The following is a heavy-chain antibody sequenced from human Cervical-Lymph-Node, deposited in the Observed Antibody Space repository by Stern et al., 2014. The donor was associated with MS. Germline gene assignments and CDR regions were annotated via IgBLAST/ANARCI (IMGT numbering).Heavy chain of an antibody. CDR2: IYYSGST. Sequence: QLQLQESGPGLVKPSQTLSLTCTVSGGSISSGGYYWSWIRQHPGKGLEWIGYIYYSGSTYYNPSLKSRVTISVDTSKNQFSLKLSSVTAADTAVYYCARFRVLPTVTTIFFDYWGQGTLVTVSS. CDR3: ARFRVLPTVTTIFFDY. CDR1: GGSISSGGYY. J-gene: IGHJ4*02. V-gene: IGHV4-31*03. D-gene: IGHD4-11*01.